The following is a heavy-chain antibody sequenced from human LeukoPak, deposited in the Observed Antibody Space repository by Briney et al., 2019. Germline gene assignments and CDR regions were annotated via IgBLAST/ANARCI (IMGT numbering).Heavy chain of an antibody. CDR3: ARGVTMIGRLRFDP. J-gene: IGHJ5*02. V-gene: IGHV4-38-2*02. CDR2: IYHSGST. CDR1: GYSISSGYY. Sequence: SETLSLTCSVSGYSISSGYYWGWIRQPPGKGLEWIGNIYHSGSTYYNASLKSRVTISIDTSKNQFSLKLSSVTAADTAVYYCARGVTMIGRLRFDPWGQGTLVTVSS. D-gene: IGHD3-22*01.